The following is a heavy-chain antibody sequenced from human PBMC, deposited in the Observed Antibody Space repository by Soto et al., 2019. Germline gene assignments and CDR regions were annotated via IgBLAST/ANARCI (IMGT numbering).Heavy chain of an antibody. CDR2: ISGSGGST. V-gene: IGHV3-23*01. CDR3: ATGQGYYYYFGMDV. J-gene: IGHJ6*02. Sequence: EVQLLESGGGLVQPGGSLRLSCATSGFTFSSYAMSWVRQAPGKGLEWVSAISGSGGSTYYADSVKGRFTISRDNSKNTLYLQMNSLRAEDTAVYYCATGQGYYYYFGMDVWGQGTTVTVS. CDR1: GFTFSSYA.